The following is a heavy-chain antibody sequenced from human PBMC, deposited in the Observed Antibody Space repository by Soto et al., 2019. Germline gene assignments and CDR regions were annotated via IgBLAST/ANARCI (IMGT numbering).Heavy chain of an antibody. J-gene: IGHJ5*02. D-gene: IGHD6-19*01. V-gene: IGHV1-2*02. CDR1: GYIFSANY. CDR2: INAKNGAT. Sequence: QVQLVQSGAEVTKPGASVKVSCKASGYIFSANYLHWVRRAPGQGLEWMAWINAKNGATNYAQKLRGRATVTRDTSTSTSYRELSGLPSDDTAVYYCARAREDSSGWFDHWGQGTQVTVSP. CDR3: ARAREDSSGWFDH.